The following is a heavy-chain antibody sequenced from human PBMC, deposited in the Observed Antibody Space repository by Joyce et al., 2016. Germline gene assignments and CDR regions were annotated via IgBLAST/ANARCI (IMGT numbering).Heavy chain of an antibody. D-gene: IGHD4-11*01. V-gene: IGHV3-43*01. CDR3: AKERASDYYFDF. CDR1: GFTFPDFT. Sequence: VQLVESGGGAVQPGGSLRLSCAASGFTFPDFTMHWVRQAPGKGLEWLSLVRWDGQIISYAESVKGRFTISRDNSKNSLYLHMNSLRKEDTALYYCAKERASDYYFDFWGRGTLVTVSS. CDR2: VRWDGQII. J-gene: IGHJ2*01.